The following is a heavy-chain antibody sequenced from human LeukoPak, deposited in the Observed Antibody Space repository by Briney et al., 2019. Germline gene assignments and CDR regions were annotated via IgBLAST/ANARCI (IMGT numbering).Heavy chain of an antibody. CDR1: GFTLSSHE. CDR2: ISSSGSTI. Sequence: GGSLRLSCAVSGFTLSSHEMNWVRQAPGKGLEWISYISSSGSTIHYADSVKGRFTISRDSAKNSLYLQMSSLRAEDTALYYCARYSATYYVAFDIWGQGTVVTVSS. V-gene: IGHV3-48*03. CDR3: ARYSATYYVAFDI. D-gene: IGHD1-26*01. J-gene: IGHJ3*02.